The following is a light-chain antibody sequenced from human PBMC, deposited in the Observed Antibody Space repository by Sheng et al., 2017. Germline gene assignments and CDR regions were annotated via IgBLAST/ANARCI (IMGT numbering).Light chain of an antibody. CDR2: DAS. Sequence: EIVLAQSPGTLSLSPGERVTLSCRASQSISRSLAWYQQKPGQAPRLLISDASNRATGIPARFSGSGSGTDFTLTISSLEPEDFAVYWCQQRSHWPYTFGQGTRLEIK. CDR3: QQRSHWPYT. CDR1: QSISRS. V-gene: IGKV3-11*01. J-gene: IGKJ2*01.